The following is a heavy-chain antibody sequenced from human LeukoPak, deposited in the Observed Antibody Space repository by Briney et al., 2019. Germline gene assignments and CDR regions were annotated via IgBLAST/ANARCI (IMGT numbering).Heavy chain of an antibody. J-gene: IGHJ4*02. D-gene: IGHD3-16*02. CDR2: IRYDGSNN. V-gene: IGHV3-30*02. CDR1: GFTFSSYG. Sequence: GRSLRLSRAASGFTFSSYGMHWVRQAPGKGLEWVAFIRYDGSNNYYADSVKGRLTISIDNSKNTLYLQMNRLRAEDTAVYYCAKDMITFGGVIVMGTNFFCCWGQGALVT. CDR3: AKDMITFGGVIVMGTNFFCC.